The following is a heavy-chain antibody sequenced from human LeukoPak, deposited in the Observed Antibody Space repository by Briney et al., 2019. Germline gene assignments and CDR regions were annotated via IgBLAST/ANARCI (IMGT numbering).Heavy chain of an antibody. CDR1: GYTFTSYG. J-gene: IGHJ4*02. D-gene: IGHD5-18*01. CDR2: ISAYNGNT. CDR3: ATSKDTAMVTGDY. Sequence: ASVKVSCKASGYTFTSYGISWVRQAPGQGLEWMGWISAYNGNTNYAQKFQGRVTITADKSTSTAYMELSSLRSEDTAVYYCATSKDTAMVTGDYWGQGTLVTVSS. V-gene: IGHV1-18*01.